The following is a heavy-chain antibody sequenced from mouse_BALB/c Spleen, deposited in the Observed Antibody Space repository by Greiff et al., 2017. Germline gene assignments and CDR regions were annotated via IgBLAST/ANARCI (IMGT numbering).Heavy chain of an antibody. Sequence: EVKLLESGGGLVQPGGSLKLSCAASGFAFSRYWMSWVRQAPGKGLEWIGEINPDSSTINYTPSLKDKFIISRDNAKNTLYLQMSKVRSEDTALYYCARRGSGYWYFDVWGAGTTVTVSS. CDR3: ARRGSGYWYFDV. D-gene: IGHD1-1*01. CDR2: INPDSSTI. CDR1: GFAFSRYW. J-gene: IGHJ1*01. V-gene: IGHV4-1*02.